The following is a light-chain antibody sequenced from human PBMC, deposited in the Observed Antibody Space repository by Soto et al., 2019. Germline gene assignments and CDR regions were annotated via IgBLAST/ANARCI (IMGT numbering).Light chain of an antibody. Sequence: DIQMTQSPSSLSASVGDRVTITCRASQTINAYLNWYQQKPGKAPKLLIYAASSLHSGVPSRFSGSGSGTDFTLTISSLQPEDFATYYCQERNRTPRTFGQGTRLEI. CDR2: AAS. V-gene: IGKV1-39*01. CDR3: QERNRTPRT. CDR1: QTINAY. J-gene: IGKJ2*01.